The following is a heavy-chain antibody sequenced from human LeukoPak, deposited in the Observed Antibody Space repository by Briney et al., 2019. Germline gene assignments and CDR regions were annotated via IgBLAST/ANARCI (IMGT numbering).Heavy chain of an antibody. V-gene: IGHV3-23*01. Sequence: PGGSLRLSCAASGFTFSTFAMTWVRQAPGKGLEWVSSITGTHYTTYNTDSVKGRFTNSRDNSKNTLYLQMNSLRADDTAVYYCTKDPNGDYVGAFDPWGQGTLVTVSS. CDR1: GFTFSTFA. CDR3: TKDPNGDYVGAFDP. J-gene: IGHJ5*02. CDR2: ITGTHYTT. D-gene: IGHD4-17*01.